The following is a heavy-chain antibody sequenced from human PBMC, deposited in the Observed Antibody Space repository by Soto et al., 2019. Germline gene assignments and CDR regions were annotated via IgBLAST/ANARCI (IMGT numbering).Heavy chain of an antibody. CDR1: KFTFSDYG. V-gene: IGHV3-33*01. CDR3: VRDTYDTSADY. Sequence: QAQLVESGGGVVQPGRSLRLSCVVSKFTFSDYGMHWIRQAPDKGLEWLGTIWYDGSKKIYGDSVRGRFTIFRDNSKNTLYLQMNSLRVEDTAVYYCVRDTYDTSADYWGRGSLVIVSS. J-gene: IGHJ4*02. D-gene: IGHD3-22*01. CDR2: IWYDGSKK.